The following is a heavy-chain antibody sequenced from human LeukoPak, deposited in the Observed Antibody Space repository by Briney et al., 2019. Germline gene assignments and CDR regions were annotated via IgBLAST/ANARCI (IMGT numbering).Heavy chain of an antibody. Sequence: GGSLRLSCAASGFTFSSYWMHWVRQAPGKGLVWVSRINTDGSSTSYADSVKGRFTISRDNAKNTLYLQMNSLRAEDTAVYYCARARDSGYYYYMDVWGKGTTVTVSS. D-gene: IGHD3-22*01. J-gene: IGHJ6*03. CDR1: GFTFSSYW. V-gene: IGHV3-74*01. CDR2: INTDGSST. CDR3: ARARDSGYYYYMDV.